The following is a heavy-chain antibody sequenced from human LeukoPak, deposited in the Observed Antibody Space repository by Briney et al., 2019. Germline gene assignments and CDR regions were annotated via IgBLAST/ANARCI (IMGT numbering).Heavy chain of an antibody. CDR2: ISDGGYR. V-gene: IGHV3-23*01. D-gene: IGHD2-2*01. Sequence: GGSLRLSCAASGFTFSSSAMSWVRQAPGKGLEWVAAISDGGYRYYADSVKGRLTISRDTSNNTLYLQMNSLRAEDTAVYYCARGYCYSTXXFKEFXYWGQGTLVTV. CDR1: GFTFSSSA. CDR3: ARGYCYSTXXFKEFXY. J-gene: IGHJ4*01.